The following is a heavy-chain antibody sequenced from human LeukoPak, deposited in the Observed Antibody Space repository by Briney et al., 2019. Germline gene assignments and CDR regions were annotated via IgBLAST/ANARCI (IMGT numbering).Heavy chain of an antibody. V-gene: IGHV3-21*01. CDR1: GFTFSSYS. J-gene: IGHJ4*02. Sequence: GVSLRLSCAASGFTFSSYSMNWVRQAPGKGLEWVSSISSSSSYIYYADSVKGRFTISRDNAKNSLYLQMNSLRAEDTAVYYCARGGAGDYFDYWGQGTLVTVSS. CDR2: ISSSSSYI. D-gene: IGHD3-10*01. CDR3: ARGGAGDYFDY.